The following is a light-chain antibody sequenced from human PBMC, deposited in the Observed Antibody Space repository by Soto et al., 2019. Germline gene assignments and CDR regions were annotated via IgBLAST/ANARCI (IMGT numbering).Light chain of an antibody. CDR3: QQFFSSLALT. CDR1: QSVFFSPNNRNY. J-gene: IGKJ4*01. V-gene: IGKV4-1*01. CDR2: WAS. Sequence: DIVMTQSPDSLAVSLGERATINCKSSQSVFFSPNNRNYLAWYQQQPGQPPKLLIYWASSLESGVPDRFSGSASGTDFTLTIRSLQAEDGAVYYCQQFFSSLALTRGGGTKVEIK.